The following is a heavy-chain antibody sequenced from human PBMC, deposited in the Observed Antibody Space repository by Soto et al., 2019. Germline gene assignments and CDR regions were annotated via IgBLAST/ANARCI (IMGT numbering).Heavy chain of an antibody. D-gene: IGHD6-25*01. J-gene: IGHJ5*02. CDR3: ARPHGGSSGWDNWFDP. V-gene: IGHV4-39*07. CDR1: GGSISSSSYY. Sequence: SETLSLTYTVSGGSISSSSYYWGWIRQPPGKGLEWIGTIHYSGSTNYNPSLKSRVTISVDTSKNQFSLKLNSVTAADTAVYYCARPHGGSSGWDNWFDPWGQGTLVTVSS. CDR2: IHYSGST.